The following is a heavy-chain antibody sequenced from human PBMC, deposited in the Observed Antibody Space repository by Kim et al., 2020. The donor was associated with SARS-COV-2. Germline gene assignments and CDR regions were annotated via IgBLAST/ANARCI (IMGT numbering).Heavy chain of an antibody. Sequence: GGSLRLSCVTSGLIFSDSAMNWVREVPGKGLVWVSRIEAGGSTVSYADSVKGRISMSRDNAKNTVYLHMSGLRVEDTAVYYCATTYYWGFDYWGEGALVTVSS. CDR1: GLIFSDSA. CDR3: ATTYYWGFDY. D-gene: IGHD3-10*01. V-gene: IGHV3-74*01. J-gene: IGHJ4*02. CDR2: IEAGGSTV.